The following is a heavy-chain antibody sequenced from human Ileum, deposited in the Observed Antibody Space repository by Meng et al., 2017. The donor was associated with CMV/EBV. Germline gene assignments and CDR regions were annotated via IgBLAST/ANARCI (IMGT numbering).Heavy chain of an antibody. J-gene: IGHJ4*02. D-gene: IGHD6-19*01. V-gene: IGHV1-2*02. Sequence: QVQRVQSGAEVKKPGASVKVSCTTSGFTFSGYYIHWVRQAPGQGLEWMGWINSKNDGTNYARKFQGRVTMTRETSISTAHMELSGLMSDDTAVYYCVRSSGWSRFDYWGQGTLVTVSS. CDR3: VRSSGWSRFDY. CDR2: INSKNDGT. CDR1: GFTFSGYY.